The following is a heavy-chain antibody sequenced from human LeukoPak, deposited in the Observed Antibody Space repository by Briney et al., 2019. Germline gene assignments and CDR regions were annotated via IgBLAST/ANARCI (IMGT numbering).Heavy chain of an antibody. Sequence: ASVKVSCKASGYNFTIYGISWVRQAPGQGLEWMGRISTYNGNTNYAQKLQGRVTMTTDTSTSTAYMELRSLRSDDTAVYYCARDLGRRCSGGRCYYYSHYMDVWGKGTTVTISS. V-gene: IGHV1-18*01. CDR1: GYNFTIYG. CDR2: ISTYNGNT. D-gene: IGHD2-15*01. J-gene: IGHJ6*03. CDR3: ARDLGRRCSGGRCYYYSHYMDV.